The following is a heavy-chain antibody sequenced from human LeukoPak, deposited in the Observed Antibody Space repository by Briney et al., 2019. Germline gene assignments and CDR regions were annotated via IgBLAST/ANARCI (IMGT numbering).Heavy chain of an antibody. Sequence: PGGSLRLSCAASGFTFSSYSMNWVRQAPGKGLEWVSYISSSSSTIYYADSVKGRFTISRDNAKNSLYLQMNSLRAEDTAVYYCARTYSGSYLAPDYWGQGTLVTVSS. CDR3: ARTYSGSYLAPDY. J-gene: IGHJ4*02. CDR1: GFTFSSYS. D-gene: IGHD1-26*01. CDR2: ISSSSSTI. V-gene: IGHV3-48*04.